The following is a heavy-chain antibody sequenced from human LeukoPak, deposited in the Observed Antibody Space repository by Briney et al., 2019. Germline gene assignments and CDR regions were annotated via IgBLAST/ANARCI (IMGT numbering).Heavy chain of an antibody. J-gene: IGHJ4*02. V-gene: IGHV4-4*07. Sequence: SETLSLTCTVSGGSINSYYWSWIRRPAGKGLEWIGRFYTSGSTNYNPSLKSRVTMSVDTSKNQFSLKLSSVTAADTAVYYCAIGSGSYPFDYWSQGTLVTVSS. D-gene: IGHD1-26*01. CDR3: AIGSGSYPFDY. CDR2: FYTSGST. CDR1: GGSINSYY.